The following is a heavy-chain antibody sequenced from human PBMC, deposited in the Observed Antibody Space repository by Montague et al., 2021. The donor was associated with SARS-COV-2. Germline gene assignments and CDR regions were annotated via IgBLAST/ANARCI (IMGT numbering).Heavy chain of an antibody. V-gene: IGHV4-34*01. J-gene: IGHJ4*02. CDR2: INHRGTS. D-gene: IGHD3-22*01. CDR3: ARGRQHFNMIVVVMTGGEYYFDY. CDR1: GGSFSDYY. Sequence: SETLSLTCAVYGGSFSDYYWSWIRQPPGKGLEWIGEINHRGTSNYNPSLKSRVSISVDTSKNQFSLYLSSVTAADTAVYYCARGRQHFNMIVVVMTGGEYYFDYWGPGTLVTVSS.